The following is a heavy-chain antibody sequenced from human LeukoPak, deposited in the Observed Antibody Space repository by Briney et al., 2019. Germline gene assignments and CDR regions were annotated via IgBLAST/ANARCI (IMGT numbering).Heavy chain of an antibody. V-gene: IGHV3-11*01. D-gene: IGHD6-13*01. CDR3: ARVTQQNNWFDP. CDR2: ISSSGSTI. CDR1: GFTFSDYY. J-gene: IGHJ5*02. Sequence: GGSLRLSCAASGFTFSDYYMSWIRQAPGKGLEWVSYISSSGSTIYYADSVKGRFTISRDNAKDSLYLQMNSLRAEDTAVYYCARVTQQNNWFDPWGQGTLVTVSS.